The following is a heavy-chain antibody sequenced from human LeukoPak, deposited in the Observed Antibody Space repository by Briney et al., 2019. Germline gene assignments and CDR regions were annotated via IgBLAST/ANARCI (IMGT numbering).Heavy chain of an antibody. Sequence: ASVKVSCKASGGTFSSYAISWVRQAPGQGLEWMGGIIPIFGTANYAQKFQGRVTITADKSTSTAYMGLSSLRSEDTAVYYCARTRRPLPPYYYYYGMDVWGQGTLVTVSS. CDR2: IIPIFGTA. CDR1: GGTFSSYA. D-gene: IGHD6-25*01. CDR3: ARTRRPLPPYYYYYGMDV. V-gene: IGHV1-69*06. J-gene: IGHJ6*02.